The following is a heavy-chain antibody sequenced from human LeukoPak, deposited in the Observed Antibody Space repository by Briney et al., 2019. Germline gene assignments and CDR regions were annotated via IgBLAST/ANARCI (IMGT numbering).Heavy chain of an antibody. CDR1: GGSISSGSYY. CDR3: ARDGPALDP. V-gene: IGHV4-61*02. CDR2: IYTSGST. Sequence: SQTLSLTCTVSGGSISSGSYYWSWIPQPAGKGLGWIGRIYTSGSTNYNPSLKSRVTISVDTSKNQFSLKLSSVTAADTAVYYCARDGPALDPWGQGTLVTVSS. J-gene: IGHJ5*02.